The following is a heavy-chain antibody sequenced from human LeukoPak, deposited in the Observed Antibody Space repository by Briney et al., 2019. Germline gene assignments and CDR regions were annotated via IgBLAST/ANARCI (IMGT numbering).Heavy chain of an antibody. CDR2: IHYSGRT. D-gene: IGHD2-2*01. CDR1: GGSISSDY. J-gene: IGHJ4*02. Sequence: SETLSLTCTVSGGSISSDYWSWIRQPPGKGLEWIGYIHYSGRTNYDPSLKSRITISVDTSKTQFSLKLSSVTAADTAVYYCATLRGSSSAVFDYWGQGTLVTVSS. V-gene: IGHV4-59*08. CDR3: ATLRGSSSAVFDY.